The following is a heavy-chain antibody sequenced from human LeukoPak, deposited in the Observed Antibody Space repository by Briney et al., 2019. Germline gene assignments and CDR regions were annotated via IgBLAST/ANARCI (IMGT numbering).Heavy chain of an antibody. CDR2: IWYDGSNK. V-gene: IGHV3-33*01. D-gene: IGHD2-2*01. J-gene: IGHJ5*02. CDR1: GFTFSSYG. CDR3: ARDTSQPPYNWFDP. Sequence: PGGSLRLSCAASGFTFSSYGMHWVRQAPGKGLEWVAVIWYDGSNKYYADSVKGRFTISRDNAKNSLYLQKNSLRAEDTAVYYCARDTSQPPYNWFDPWGQGTLVTVSS.